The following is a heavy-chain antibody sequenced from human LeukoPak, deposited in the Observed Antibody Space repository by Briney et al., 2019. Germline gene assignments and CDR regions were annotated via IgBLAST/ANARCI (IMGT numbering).Heavy chain of an antibody. CDR3: ARVWGSYRFYFDY. CDR1: GFTFSSYW. D-gene: IGHD3-16*02. CDR2: INTDGSST. Sequence: PGGSLRLSCAASGFTFSSYWMHWVRQAPGKGLVWVSRINTDGSSTGYADSVKGRFTISRDNAKNTLYLQMNSLRAEDTAVYYCARVWGSYRFYFDYWGQGTLVTVSS. J-gene: IGHJ4*02. V-gene: IGHV3-74*01.